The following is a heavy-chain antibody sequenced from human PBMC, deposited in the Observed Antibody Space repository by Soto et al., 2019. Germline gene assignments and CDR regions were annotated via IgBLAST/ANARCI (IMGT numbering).Heavy chain of an antibody. CDR3: TRDVIGSSPFDH. Sequence: PGGSLRLSCAASGFTFSSYAMTWVRQAPGKGLEWVSGISGGADSTYYADSVEGRFTVFRDNSQNIVYLQMSSLRDEDTAVYFCTRDVIGSSPFDHWGQGSLVTVSS. D-gene: IGHD2-15*01. V-gene: IGHV3-23*01. CDR1: GFTFSSYA. CDR2: ISGGADST. J-gene: IGHJ4*02.